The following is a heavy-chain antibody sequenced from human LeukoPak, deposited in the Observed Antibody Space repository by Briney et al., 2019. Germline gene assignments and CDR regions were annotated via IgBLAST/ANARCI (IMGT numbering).Heavy chain of an antibody. CDR3: ARSPHFYSSGSYEYSYYYYYYGMDV. CDR2: INNKGAT. Sequence: PSETLSLTCAVYGGSFSGYYWTWVRQPPGKGLEWIGEINNKGATNYNPSPKSRVTISLKTSKNQFPLMLSYVTGADTAVYYCARSPHFYSSGSYEYSYYYYYYGMDVWGKGTAVTVSS. J-gene: IGHJ6*04. V-gene: IGHV4-34*01. CDR1: GGSFSGYY. D-gene: IGHD3-10*01.